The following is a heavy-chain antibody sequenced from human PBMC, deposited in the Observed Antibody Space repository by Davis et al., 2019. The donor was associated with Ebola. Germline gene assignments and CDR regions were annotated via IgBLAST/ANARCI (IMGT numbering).Heavy chain of an antibody. CDR3: AKEGGSSSWLYYYGMDV. CDR2: ISSDSDYI. V-gene: IGHV3-21*01. D-gene: IGHD6-13*01. J-gene: IGHJ6*02. CDR1: GFTFSTYS. Sequence: GESLKISCAASGFTFSTYSMSWVRQAPGKGLEWVSSISSDSDYIYYADSAKGRFTISRDNAKNSLYLQMNSLRAEDTAVYYCAKEGGSSSWLYYYGMDVWGQGTTVTVSS.